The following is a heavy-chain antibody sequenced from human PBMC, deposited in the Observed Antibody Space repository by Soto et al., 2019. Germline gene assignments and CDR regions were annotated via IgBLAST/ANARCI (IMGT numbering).Heavy chain of an antibody. CDR3: TRDEGGSYYYYYGMDV. Sequence: NPGGSLRLSCTASGFTFGDYAMSWFRQAPGKGLEWVGFIRSKAYGGTTEYAASVKGRFTISRDDSKSIAYLQMNSLKTEDTAVYYCTRDEGGSYYYYYGMDVWGQGTTVTVSS. CDR1: GFTFGDYA. J-gene: IGHJ6*02. CDR2: IRSKAYGGTT. V-gene: IGHV3-49*05. D-gene: IGHD1-26*01.